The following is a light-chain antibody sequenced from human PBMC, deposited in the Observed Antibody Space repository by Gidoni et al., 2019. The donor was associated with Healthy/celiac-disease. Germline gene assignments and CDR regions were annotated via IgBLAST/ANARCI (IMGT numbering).Light chain of an antibody. CDR3: QQYGSSPLT. CDR2: GAS. J-gene: IGKJ4*01. CDR1: QSVSSSY. Sequence: VLTQSPGTLSLSPGERATLSCRASQSVSSSYLAWYQQKPGQAPRLRIYGASSRATGIPDRFSGSGSGTDFTLTISRLEPEDFAVYYCQQYGSSPLTFGGGTKVEIK. V-gene: IGKV3-20*01.